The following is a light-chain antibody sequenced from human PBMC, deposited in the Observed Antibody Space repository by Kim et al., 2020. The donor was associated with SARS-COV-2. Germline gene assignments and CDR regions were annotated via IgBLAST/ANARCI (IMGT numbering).Light chain of an antibody. CDR1: QSVSTY. CDR2: DVS. CDR3: QQRSNWPIT. J-gene: IGKJ5*01. Sequence: WSPGERATLSFRASQSVSTYLAWYQQKPGQAPRLLIYDVSNRATGIPARFSGSGSGTDFTLTISSREPEDFGVYYCQQRSNWPITFGQGTRLEIK. V-gene: IGKV3-11*01.